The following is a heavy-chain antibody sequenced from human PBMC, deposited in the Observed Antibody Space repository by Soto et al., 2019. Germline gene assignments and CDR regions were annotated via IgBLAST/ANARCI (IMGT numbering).Heavy chain of an antibody. D-gene: IGHD2-15*01. Sequence: ASVKVSCKASGYTFTSYGSSWVRQAPGQGLEWMGWINPNSGGTNYAQKFQGWVTMTRDTSISTAYMELSRLRSDDTAMYYCARTVAATDYYYGMDVWGQGTTVTVSS. CDR2: INPNSGGT. CDR1: GYTFTSYG. CDR3: ARTVAATDYYYGMDV. J-gene: IGHJ6*02. V-gene: IGHV1-2*04.